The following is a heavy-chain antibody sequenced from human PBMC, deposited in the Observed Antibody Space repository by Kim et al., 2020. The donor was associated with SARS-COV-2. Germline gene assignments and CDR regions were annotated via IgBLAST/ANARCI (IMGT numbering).Heavy chain of an antibody. CDR3: ARHRTKFTIFGVVTEDWFDP. J-gene: IGHJ5*02. Sequence: SETLSLTCTVSGGSISSSSYYWGWIRQPPGKGLEWIGSIYYSGSTYYNPSLKSRVTISVDTSKNQFSLKLSSVTAADTAVYYCARHRTKFTIFGVVTEDWFDPWGQGTLVTVSS. CDR2: IYYSGST. CDR1: GGSISSSSYY. D-gene: IGHD3-3*01. V-gene: IGHV4-39*01.